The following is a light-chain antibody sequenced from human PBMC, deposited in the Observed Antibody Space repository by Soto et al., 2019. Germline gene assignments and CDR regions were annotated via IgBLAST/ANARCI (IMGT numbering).Light chain of an antibody. J-gene: IGLJ3*02. CDR1: SSDVGGYNY. Sequence: QSALTQPRSVSGSPGQSVTISFTGTSSDVGGYNYVSWYQQHPGKAPKLMIYDVSKRPSGVPDRFSGSKSVNTASLTISWLQAEDEADYYCCSYAGSYTWVFGEGTKLTVL. CDR3: CSYAGSYTWV. CDR2: DVS. V-gene: IGLV2-11*01.